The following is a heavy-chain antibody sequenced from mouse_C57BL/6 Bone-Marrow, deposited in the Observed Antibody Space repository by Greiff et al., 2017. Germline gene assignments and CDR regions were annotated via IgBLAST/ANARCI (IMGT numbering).Heavy chain of an antibody. V-gene: IGHV1-69*01. J-gene: IGHJ4*01. CDR3: AMRSRGDY. Sequence: QVQLKQPGAELVMPGASVKLSCKASGYTFTSYWMHWVKQRPGQGLEWIGEIDPSDSYTNYNQKFKGKSTLTVDKSSSTAYMQRSSLTSEDSAVYYCAMRSRGDYWGQGTSVTVSS. CDR1: GYTFTSYW. CDR2: IDPSDSYT.